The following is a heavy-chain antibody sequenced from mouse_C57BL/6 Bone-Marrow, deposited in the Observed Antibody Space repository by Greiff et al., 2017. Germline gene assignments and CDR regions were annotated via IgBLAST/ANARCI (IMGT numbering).Heavy chain of an antibody. D-gene: IGHD6-5*01. CDR2: ISDGGSYT. CDR1: GFTFSSYA. CDR3: ARDPISPSY. Sequence: EVQVVESGGGLVKPGGSLKLSCAASGFTFSSYAMSWVRQTPEKRLEWVATISDGGSYTYYPDNVKGRFTISRDNAKKNLYLQMSHLKSEDTAMYYCARDPISPSYWGQGTLVTVSA. V-gene: IGHV5-4*01. J-gene: IGHJ3*01.